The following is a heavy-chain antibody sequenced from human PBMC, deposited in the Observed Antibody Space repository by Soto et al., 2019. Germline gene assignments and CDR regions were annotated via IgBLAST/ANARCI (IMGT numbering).Heavy chain of an antibody. V-gene: IGHV3-21*01. CDR2: ISGSGIDI. D-gene: IGHD4-4*01. Sequence: GGSLSLSSEASGFAFYYDNMNCVRLAPARGLEWVSSISGSGIDIHFTDSVKGRFPISRDNAKTSLYVLMDSLRPEDTAIYCCAREGVSNYTDYYFDLWGHGALVTVCS. CDR1: GFAFYYDN. J-gene: IGHJ4*01. CDR3: AREGVSNYTDYYFDL.